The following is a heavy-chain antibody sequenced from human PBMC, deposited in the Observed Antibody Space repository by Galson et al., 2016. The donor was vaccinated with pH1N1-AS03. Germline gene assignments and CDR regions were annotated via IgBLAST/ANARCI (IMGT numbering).Heavy chain of an antibody. CDR2: LDGGGDGT. J-gene: IGHJ3*01. D-gene: IGHD3-10*01. CDR3: AKDVFGWAFDV. V-gene: IGHV3-23*01. CDR1: GFSVRANA. Sequence: SLRLSCAASGFSVRANAMSWVRQAPGKGLEWVASLDGGGDGTHYAGAVRGRFTISRVTSENTVYLQMNSLRAEDTAPYYCAKDVFGWAFDVWGQGTMVTVSS.